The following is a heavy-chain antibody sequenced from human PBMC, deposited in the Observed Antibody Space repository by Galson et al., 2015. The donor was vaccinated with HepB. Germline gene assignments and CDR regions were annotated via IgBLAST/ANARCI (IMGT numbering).Heavy chain of an antibody. CDR3: ARSPTPSYYDILTGYSNWFDP. V-gene: IGHV1-2*02. J-gene: IGHJ5*02. CDR2: INPNSGGT. D-gene: IGHD3-9*01. CDR1: GYTFTGYY. Sequence: SVTVSCKASGYTFTGYYMHWVRQAPGQGLEWMGWINPNSGGTNYAQKFQGRVTMTRDTSISTAYMELSRLRSDDTAVYYCARSPTPSYYDILTGYSNWFDPWGQGTLVTVSS.